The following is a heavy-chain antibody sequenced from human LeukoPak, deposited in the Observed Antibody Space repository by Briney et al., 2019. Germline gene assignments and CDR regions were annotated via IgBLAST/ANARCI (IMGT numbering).Heavy chain of an antibody. Sequence: ASVKVSCKASGYTFTSYYMHWVRQAPGQGLEWMGWINPNSGGTNYAQKFQGRVTMTRDTSISTAYMELSRLRSEDTAVYYCARDVEMATIGTLYYYYYMDVWGKGTTVTVSS. J-gene: IGHJ6*03. CDR3: ARDVEMATIGTLYYYYYMDV. D-gene: IGHD5-24*01. CDR2: INPNSGGT. V-gene: IGHV1-2*02. CDR1: GYTFTSYY.